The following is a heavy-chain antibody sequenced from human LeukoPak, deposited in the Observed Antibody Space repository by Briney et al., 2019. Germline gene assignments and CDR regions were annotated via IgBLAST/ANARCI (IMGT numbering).Heavy chain of an antibody. J-gene: IGHJ5*02. D-gene: IGHD2-15*01. CDR3: ATHVVVAANNNWFDP. Sequence: SETLSLTCTVSGGSISSSSYYWGWIPQPPGKGLEWIGSIYYSGSTYYNPSLKSRVTISVDTSKNQFSLKLSSVTAADTAVYYCATHVVVAANNNWFDPWGQGTLVTVSS. CDR1: GGSISSSSYY. V-gene: IGHV4-39*01. CDR2: IYYSGST.